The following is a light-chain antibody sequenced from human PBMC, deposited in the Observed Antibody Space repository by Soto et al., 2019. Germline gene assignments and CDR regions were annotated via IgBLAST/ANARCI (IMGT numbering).Light chain of an antibody. Sequence: QPVLTQPPSASGTPGQRVTISCSGSSSNIGSNYVYWYQQLPGTAPKLLIYRNDQRPSGVPDRLSGSKSGTSASLAISGLRSEDEADYYCAAWDDSLSSVYVFGTGTKLTVL. CDR1: SSNIGSNY. V-gene: IGLV1-47*01. CDR3: AAWDDSLSSVYV. CDR2: RND. J-gene: IGLJ1*01.